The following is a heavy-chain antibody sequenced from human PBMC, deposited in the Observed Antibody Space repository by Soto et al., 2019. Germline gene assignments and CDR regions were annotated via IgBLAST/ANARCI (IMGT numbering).Heavy chain of an antibody. V-gene: IGHV3-15*07. D-gene: IGHD6-13*01. CDR1: GFTFSIAW. Sequence: SGGSLRLSCAPSGFTFSIAWINWVRQAPEKGREWVGRMKSKADGGKTEFAAPVKGRVAISRDDSNSMVYLQINSLKTEDTGIYLCTTDSYSSMIVVRFGYWGHGTLVTVCS. CDR2: MKSKADGGKT. J-gene: IGHJ4*01. CDR3: TTDSYSSMIVVRFGY.